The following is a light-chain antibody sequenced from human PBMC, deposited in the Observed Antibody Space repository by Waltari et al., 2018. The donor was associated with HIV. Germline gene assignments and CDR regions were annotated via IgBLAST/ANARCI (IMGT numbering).Light chain of an antibody. CDR1: SSNIGTKT. Sequence: SVLTQPPSASGTPGQRVTISCSGSSSNIGTKTVNWYQQLPGSAPKFLMYGNHVRPSGVPDRFSGSKSGTSASLAISGLRSEDEADYYCAAWDDSLNAWVFGGGTKVTVL. J-gene: IGLJ3*02. V-gene: IGLV1-44*01. CDR3: AAWDDSLNAWV. CDR2: GNH.